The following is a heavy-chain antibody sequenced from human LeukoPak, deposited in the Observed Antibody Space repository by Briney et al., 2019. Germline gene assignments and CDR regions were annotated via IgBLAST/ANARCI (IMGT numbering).Heavy chain of an antibody. J-gene: IGHJ3*02. Sequence: ASVKVSCKASGYTFTSYYMHWVRQAPGQGLEWMGIINPSGGSTGYAQKFQDRVTMTRDTSTSTVYMELSSLRSEDTAVYYCAREIGYSYANDAFDIWGQGTMVTVSA. V-gene: IGHV1-46*01. CDR2: INPSGGST. D-gene: IGHD5-18*01. CDR1: GYTFTSYY. CDR3: AREIGYSYANDAFDI.